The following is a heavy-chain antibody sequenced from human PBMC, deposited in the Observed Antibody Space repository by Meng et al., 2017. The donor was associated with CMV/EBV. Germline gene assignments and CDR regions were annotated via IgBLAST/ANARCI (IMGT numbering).Heavy chain of an antibody. Sequence: GSLSGYYWSWFRQPAGKGLEWIGRIYTSGGTNYSPSLKSRVTMSVDTSKNQFSLKLSSVTAADTAVYYCARDRTKPRVARNWYFDLWGRGTLVTVSS. CDR3: ARDRTKPRVARNWYFDL. CDR1: GSLSGYY. CDR2: IYTSGGT. D-gene: IGHD2-8*01. J-gene: IGHJ2*01. V-gene: IGHV4-4*07.